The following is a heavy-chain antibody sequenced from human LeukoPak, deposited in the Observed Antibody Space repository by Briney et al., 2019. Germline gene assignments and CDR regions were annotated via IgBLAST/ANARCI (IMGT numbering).Heavy chain of an antibody. V-gene: IGHV3-21*01. Sequence: PGGSLRLSCAASGFTFSSYNMNWVRQAPGKGLEWVSSFSSSTSYIYYADSVKGRFTISRDITKNSLYLQMNTLRVEDTAVYYCAKNRWWFGELSSLDCWGQGTLVTVSS. D-gene: IGHD3-10*01. J-gene: IGHJ4*02. CDR2: FSSSTSYI. CDR1: GFTFSSYN. CDR3: AKNRWWFGELSSLDC.